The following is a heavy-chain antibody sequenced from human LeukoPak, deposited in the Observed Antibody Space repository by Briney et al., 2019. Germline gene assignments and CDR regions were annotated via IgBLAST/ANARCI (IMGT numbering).Heavy chain of an antibody. CDR3: ACVVRGAFDI. Sequence: ASVTVSCTASGYTFTNFYMHWVRQAPGQGLEWMGVINPSGGSTSYAQKFQGRVTMTRDTSTSTVYMELSSLRSEDTAVYYCACVVRGAFDIWGQGTLVTVSS. J-gene: IGHJ3*02. CDR1: GYTFTNFY. V-gene: IGHV1-46*03. D-gene: IGHD2-21*01. CDR2: INPSGGST.